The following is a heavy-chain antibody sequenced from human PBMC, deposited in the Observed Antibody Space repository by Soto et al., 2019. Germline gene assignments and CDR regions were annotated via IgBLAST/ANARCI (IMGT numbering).Heavy chain of an antibody. CDR3: ARGPDLGWD. D-gene: IGHD2-21*01. CDR2: IYHSGTT. CDR1: GGSISSSHW. J-gene: IGHJ4*02. Sequence: QVQLQESGPGLVKPSGTLSLTCAVSGGSISSSHWWSWVRQPPGKVLEWIGEIYHSGTTNYNPSLKSRLNISIDKSKNQISLILSSVTAADTAVYYCARGPDLGWDWGQGTLVTVSS. V-gene: IGHV4-4*02.